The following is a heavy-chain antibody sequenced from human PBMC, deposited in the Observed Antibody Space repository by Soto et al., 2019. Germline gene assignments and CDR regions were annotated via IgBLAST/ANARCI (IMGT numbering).Heavy chain of an antibody. CDR2: ISSSATTI. Sequence: QVQLVESGGGLVKPGGSLRLSCVASGFAFSDHYMTWIRQAPGKGLEWISYISSSATTIFYAESVRGRFSISRDNAKNSLFLQMNSLRVDDTAVYYCARVGDLAYEDWGQGTRVTVSS. D-gene: IGHD3-16*01. CDR3: ARVGDLAYED. J-gene: IGHJ4*02. CDR1: GFAFSDHY. V-gene: IGHV3-11*01.